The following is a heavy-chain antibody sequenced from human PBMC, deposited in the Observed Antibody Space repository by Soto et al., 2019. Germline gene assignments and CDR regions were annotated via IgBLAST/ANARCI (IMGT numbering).Heavy chain of an antibody. Sequence: QVQLVQSGAEVKKPGASVKVSCKASGYTFTSYGISWVRQAPGQGLEWMGWISAYNGNTNYAQKLQGRVTMTTDTSTSTAYMELRSLRSDDTAVYYCARVVYYYDSSGYPTPNWFDPWGHGNLVTVSS. CDR2: ISAYNGNT. J-gene: IGHJ5*02. CDR3: ARVVYYYDSSGYPTPNWFDP. CDR1: GYTFTSYG. D-gene: IGHD3-22*01. V-gene: IGHV1-18*01.